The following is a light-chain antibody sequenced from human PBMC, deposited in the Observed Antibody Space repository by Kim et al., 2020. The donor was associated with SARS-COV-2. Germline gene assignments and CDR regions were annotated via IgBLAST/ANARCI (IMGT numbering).Light chain of an antibody. CDR1: QGISNP. CDR2: SAS. Sequence: SASGGDTGTITCRERQGISNPLAWYRQKPGTAPRLLLYSASRLETGVPSRFSGRGSGTEYTLTISSLQPEDLGTYFCQQSYAIPWTFGLGTKLEI. V-gene: IGKV1-NL1*01. CDR3: QQSYAIPWT. J-gene: IGKJ1*01.